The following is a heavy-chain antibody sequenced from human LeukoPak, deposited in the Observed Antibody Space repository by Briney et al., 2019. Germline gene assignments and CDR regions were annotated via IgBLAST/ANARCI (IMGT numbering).Heavy chain of an antibody. CDR1: GYSFTSCG. D-gene: IGHD3-22*01. CDR3: ARDVDYYDSSGYYLFNWFDP. CDR2: ISAYNGNR. Sequence: ASVKVSCKGSGYSFTSCGFSWVRQPPRQGHEWMGWISAYNGNRNYAQKLHGKVTMTTDTSTSTAAMELRSLRSDDPAVDYCARDVDYYDSSGYYLFNWFDPWGQGTLVTVSS. V-gene: IGHV1-18*01. J-gene: IGHJ5*02.